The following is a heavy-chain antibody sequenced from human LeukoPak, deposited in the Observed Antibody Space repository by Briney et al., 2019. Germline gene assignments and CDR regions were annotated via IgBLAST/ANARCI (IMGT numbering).Heavy chain of an antibody. V-gene: IGHV1-2*06. CDR3: ASPGPMIVVASLDY. Sequence: ASVKVSRKASGYTFTGYYMHWVRQAPGQGREWMGRINPSSGGTNNAQKLRGRVTMTRDTSISKAYIELSRLRSDDTAVYYCASPGPMIVVASLDYWGQGTLVPVSS. J-gene: IGHJ4*02. CDR1: GYTFTGYY. CDR2: INPSSGGT. D-gene: IGHD3-22*01.